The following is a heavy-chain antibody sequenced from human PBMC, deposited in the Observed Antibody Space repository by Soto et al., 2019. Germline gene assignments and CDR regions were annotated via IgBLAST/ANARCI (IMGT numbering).Heavy chain of an antibody. Sequence: ASVKVSCKASGYTFTSYYMHWVRRAPGQGLEWMGMINPSGGSTSYAQKFQGRVTMTRDTSTSTVYMELSSLRSEDTAVYYCASISRPKNCYVPSGQTPLVTVSS. J-gene: IGHJ5*02. CDR3: ASISRPKNCYVP. CDR1: GYTFTSYY. V-gene: IGHV1-46*03. CDR2: INPSGGST.